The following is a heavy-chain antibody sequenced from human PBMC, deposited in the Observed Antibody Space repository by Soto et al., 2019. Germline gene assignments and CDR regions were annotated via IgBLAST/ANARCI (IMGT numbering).Heavy chain of an antibody. CDR2: ISAGGGST. D-gene: IGHD3-9*01. V-gene: IGHV3-23*01. CDR1: GFTFRSYA. CDR3: AKGDWADV. Sequence: EVQLLESGGGLVQPGGSLRLSCAASGFTFRSYAMSWVRQAPGKGLEWVSSISAGGGSTYYADSEQGRFTISRENSKNTLYLQMNRLRADDTAVYYGAKGDWADVWGQGTLVTVSS. J-gene: IGHJ4*02.